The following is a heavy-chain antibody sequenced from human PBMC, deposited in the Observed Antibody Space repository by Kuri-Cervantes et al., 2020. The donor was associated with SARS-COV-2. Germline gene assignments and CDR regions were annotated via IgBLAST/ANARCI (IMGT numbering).Heavy chain of an antibody. CDR3: ARENNDILTGYYNGWFDP. J-gene: IGHJ5*02. D-gene: IGHD3-9*01. V-gene: IGHV4-39*07. Sequence: SDPLSLTGTVSGCSISSSSYYWGSIRQPPGKGLEWIGSIYYSGSTYYNPSLKSRVTISVDTSKNQFSLKLTSVTAADTAVYYCARENNDILTGYYNGWFDPWGQGTLVTVSS. CDR2: IYYSGST. CDR1: GCSISSSSYY.